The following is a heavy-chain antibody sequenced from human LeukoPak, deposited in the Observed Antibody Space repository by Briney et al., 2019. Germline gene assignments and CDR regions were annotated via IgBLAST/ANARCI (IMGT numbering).Heavy chain of an antibody. J-gene: IGHJ4*02. CDR1: GFTFSGYA. Sequence: GGSLRLSCAASGFTFSGYAMNWVRQAPGKGLEWVSTIGGSGYSTYYADSVEGRFTISRDNSKNTLSLQMDSLRAEDTAAYYCAKDSSRCSGGSCYSCFDYWGQGTLVTVSS. D-gene: IGHD2-15*01. CDR3: AKDSSRCSGGSCYSCFDY. CDR2: IGGSGYST. V-gene: IGHV3-23*01.